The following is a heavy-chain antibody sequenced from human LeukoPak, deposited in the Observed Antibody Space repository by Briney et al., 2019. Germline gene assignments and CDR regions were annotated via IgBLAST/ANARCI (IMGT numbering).Heavy chain of an antibody. Sequence: AGGSLRLSCAVSGFTFSSYWMSWVRQAPGKGLEWVANIKQDGSEKYYVDSVKGRFTISRDNAKISLYLQMNSLRAEDTAVYYCARWAGGHYDYWGQGTLVTVSS. V-gene: IGHV3-7*03. CDR1: GFTFSSYW. D-gene: IGHD1-26*01. CDR2: IKQDGSEK. J-gene: IGHJ4*02. CDR3: ARWAGGHYDY.